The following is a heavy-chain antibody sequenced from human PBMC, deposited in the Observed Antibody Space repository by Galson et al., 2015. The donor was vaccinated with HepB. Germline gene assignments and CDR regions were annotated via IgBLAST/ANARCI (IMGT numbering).Heavy chain of an antibody. CDR3: TTDPDSSSWLHYFDY. D-gene: IGHD6-13*01. J-gene: IGHJ4*02. CDR1: GFTFSNAW. V-gene: IGHV3-15*01. Sequence: SLRLSCAASGFTFSNAWMSWVRQAPGKGLEWVGRIKSKTDGGTTDYAAPVKGRFTISRDDSKNTLYLQMNSLKTEDTAVYYCTTDPDSSSWLHYFDYWGQGTLVTVSS. CDR2: IKSKTDGGTT.